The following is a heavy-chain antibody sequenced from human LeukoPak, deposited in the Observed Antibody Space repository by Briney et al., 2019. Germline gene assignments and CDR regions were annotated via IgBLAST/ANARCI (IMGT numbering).Heavy chain of an antibody. CDR2: INHSGST. V-gene: IGHV4-34*01. CDR3: ARAWYYYDSSGYYPFDY. J-gene: IGHJ4*02. D-gene: IGHD3-22*01. Sequence: SETLSLTCAVYGGXFSGYYCSWIRQPPGKGLEWIGEINHSGSTNYNPSLKSRVTLSVDTSKNQFSLKLSSVTAADTAVYYCARAWYYYDSSGYYPFDYWGQGTLVTVSS. CDR1: GGXFSGYY.